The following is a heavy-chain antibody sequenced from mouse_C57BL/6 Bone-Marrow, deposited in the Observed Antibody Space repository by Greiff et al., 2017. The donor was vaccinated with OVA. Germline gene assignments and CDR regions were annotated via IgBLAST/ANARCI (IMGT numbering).Heavy chain of an antibody. D-gene: IGHD1-1*01. CDR3: ARTVVADWYFDV. V-gene: IGHV5-15*04. CDR1: GFTFSDYG. CDR2: ISNLAYSI. J-gene: IGHJ1*03. Sequence: EVTLVESGGGLVQPGGSLKLSCAASGFTFSDYGMAWVRQAPRKGPEWVAFISNLAYSIYYADTVTGRFTISRENAKNTLYLEMSSLRSEDTAMYYCARTVVADWYFDVWGTGTTVTVSS.